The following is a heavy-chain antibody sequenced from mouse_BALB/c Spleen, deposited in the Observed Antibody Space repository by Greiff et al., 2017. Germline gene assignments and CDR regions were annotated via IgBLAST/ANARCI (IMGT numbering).Heavy chain of an antibody. J-gene: IGHJ3*01. CDR3: ARFQGPYGSSSAWFAY. CDR1: GFTFSSFG. Sequence: EVQRVESGGGLVQPGGSRKLSCAASGFTFSSFGMHWVRQAPEKGLEWVAYISSGSSTIYYADTVKGRFTISRDNPKNTLFLQMTSLRSEDTAMYYCARFQGPYGSSSAWFAYWGQGTLVTVSA. D-gene: IGHD1-1*01. CDR2: ISSGSSTI. V-gene: IGHV5-17*02.